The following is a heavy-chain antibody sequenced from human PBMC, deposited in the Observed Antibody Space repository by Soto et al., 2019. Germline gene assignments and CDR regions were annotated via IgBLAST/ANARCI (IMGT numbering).Heavy chain of an antibody. Sequence: ASVKVSCKASGYTFTSYDINWVRQATGQGLEWMGWMNPNSSNTGYAQKFKGGVTMTRNTSISTAYMELSRVRSEDRAVYYCAIYIAAAGKRLLLSDYYYGMDVWGQGTTVTVSS. D-gene: IGHD6-13*01. V-gene: IGHV1-8*01. CDR2: MNPNSSNT. J-gene: IGHJ6*02. CDR3: AIYIAAAGKRLLLSDYYYGMDV. CDR1: GYTFTSYD.